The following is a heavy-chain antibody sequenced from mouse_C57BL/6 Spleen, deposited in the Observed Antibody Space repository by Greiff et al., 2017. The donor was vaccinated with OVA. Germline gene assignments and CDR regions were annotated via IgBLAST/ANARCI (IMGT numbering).Heavy chain of an antibody. Sequence: QVQLKESGAELVKPGASVKLSCKASGYTFTEYTIHWVKQRSGQGLEWIGWFYPGSGSIKYNEKFKDKATLTADKSSSTVYMELSRLTSEDSAVYFCARHEEDIDGYDEAMDYWGQGTSVTVSS. V-gene: IGHV1-62-2*01. CDR1: GYTFTEYT. J-gene: IGHJ4*01. D-gene: IGHD2-2*01. CDR3: ARHEEDIDGYDEAMDY. CDR2: FYPGSGSI.